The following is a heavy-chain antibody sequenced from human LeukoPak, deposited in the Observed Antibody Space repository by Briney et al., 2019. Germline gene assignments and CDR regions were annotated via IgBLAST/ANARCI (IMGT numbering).Heavy chain of an antibody. V-gene: IGHV4-4*07. D-gene: IGHD3-10*01. J-gene: IGHJ4*02. CDR1: GGSISSYY. CDR3: AREAPTYYYGADY. Sequence: PSETLSLTCTVSGGSISSYYWSWLRQPAGKGLECIGRISTSGSTNYNPSLKSRFTMSVDPPQNQFSLKPSSATAADTAVYYCAREAPTYYYGADYLGQGTMVTVCS. CDR2: ISTSGST.